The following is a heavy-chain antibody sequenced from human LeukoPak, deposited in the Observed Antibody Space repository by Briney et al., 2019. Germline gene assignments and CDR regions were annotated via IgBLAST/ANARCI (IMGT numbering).Heavy chain of an antibody. CDR3: AREGYSGSRHY. V-gene: IGHV3-53*01. J-gene: IGHJ4*02. CDR1: GFTVSSNY. CDR2: IYSGGST. D-gene: IGHD1-26*01. Sequence: PGGSLRLSCAASGFTVSSNYMSWVRQAPGKGLEWVSVIYSGGSTYYADSVKGRFTISRDNSKNTLYLQMNGLRAEDTAVYYCAREGYSGSRHYWGQGTLVTVSS.